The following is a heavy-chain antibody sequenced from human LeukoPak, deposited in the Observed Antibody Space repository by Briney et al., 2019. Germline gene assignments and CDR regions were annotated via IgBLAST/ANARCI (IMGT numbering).Heavy chain of an antibody. CDR3: ARVRYYGSGPPAFDI. CDR2: INPNSGGT. Sequence: GASVKVSCKASGYTFTGYYMHWVRQAPGQGLEWMGWINPNSGGTNYAQKFQGRVTMTRDTSISTAYMELSRLRSDDTAVYYCARVRYYGSGPPAFDIWGQGTMVTVSS. V-gene: IGHV1-2*02. CDR1: GYTFTGYY. D-gene: IGHD3-10*01. J-gene: IGHJ3*02.